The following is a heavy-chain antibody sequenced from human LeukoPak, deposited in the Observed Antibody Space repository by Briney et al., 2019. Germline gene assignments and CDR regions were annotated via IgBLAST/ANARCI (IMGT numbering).Heavy chain of an antibody. D-gene: IGHD2-2*01. J-gene: IGHJ6*02. CDR1: GGSISSSSYY. CDR2: IYY. V-gene: IGHV4-39*01. Sequence: PSETLSLTCTVSGGSISSSSYYWGWIRQPPGKGLEWIGSIYYNNPSLKSRVTISVDTSKNQFSLKLSSVTAADTAVYYCVVFCRSTSCHYGMDVWGQGTTVTVSS. CDR3: VVFCRSTSCHYGMDV.